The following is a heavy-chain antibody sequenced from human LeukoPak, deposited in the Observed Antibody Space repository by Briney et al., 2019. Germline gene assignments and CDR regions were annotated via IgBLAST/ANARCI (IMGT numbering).Heavy chain of an antibody. V-gene: IGHV1-18*01. Sequence: ASVKVSCKASGYTFTSYGISWVRQAPGQGLEWMGWISAYNGNTNYAQKFQGRVTMTTDTSTSTAYMELRSLRSDDTAVYYCARDTGGESGSYYTATWFDHWGQGTLVTVSS. CDR2: ISAYNGNT. CDR3: ARDTGGESGSYYTATWFDH. J-gene: IGHJ5*02. CDR1: GYTFTSYG. D-gene: IGHD3-10*01.